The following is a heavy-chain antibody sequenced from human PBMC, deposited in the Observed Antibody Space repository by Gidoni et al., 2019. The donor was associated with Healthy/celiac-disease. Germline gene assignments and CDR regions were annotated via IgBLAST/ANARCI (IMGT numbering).Heavy chain of an antibody. J-gene: IGHJ6*02. CDR3: AREGRSGSYYPAHGMDV. Sequence: QVQLVQSGAEVKKPGASVQVSCKASGYTFTSYYMHWVRQAPGQGLEWMGIINPSGGSTSYAQKCQGRVTMTRDTSTSTVYMELSSLRSEDTAVYYCAREGRSGSYYPAHGMDVWGQGTTVTVSS. V-gene: IGHV1-46*01. CDR2: INPSGGST. CDR1: GYTFTSYY. D-gene: IGHD1-26*01.